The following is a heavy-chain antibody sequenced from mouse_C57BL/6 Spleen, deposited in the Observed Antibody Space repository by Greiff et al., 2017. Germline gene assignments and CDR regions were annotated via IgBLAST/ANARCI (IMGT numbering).Heavy chain of an antibody. D-gene: IGHD4-1*01. CDR1: GYAFSSSW. Sequence: VQLQESGPELVKPGASVKISCKASGYAFSSSWMNWVKQRPGKGLEWIGRIYPGDGDTNYNGKFKGKATLTADKSSSKAYMQLSSLTSEDSAVYFCARSAANWDEGWFAYWGQGTLVTVSA. J-gene: IGHJ3*01. CDR2: IYPGDGDT. CDR3: ARSAANWDEGWFAY. V-gene: IGHV1-82*01.